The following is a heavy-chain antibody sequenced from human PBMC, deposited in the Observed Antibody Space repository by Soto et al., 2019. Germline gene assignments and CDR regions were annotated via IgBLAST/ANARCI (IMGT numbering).Heavy chain of an antibody. J-gene: IGHJ5*02. D-gene: IGHD6-6*01. CDR2: ISAYNGNT. CDR3: ARDSIAVRPGWFDP. CDR1: GYTFSTYG. Sequence: GASVKVSCKASGYTFSTYGINWVRQAPGQGLEWMGWISAYNGNTNYAQKFQGRVTMTTDTSTNTAYMELRSLRSDDAAVYYCARDSIAVRPGWFDPWGQGTLVTVSS. V-gene: IGHV1-18*01.